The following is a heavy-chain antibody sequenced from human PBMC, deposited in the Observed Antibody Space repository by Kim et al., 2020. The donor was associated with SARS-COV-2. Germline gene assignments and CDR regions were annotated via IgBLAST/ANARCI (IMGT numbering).Heavy chain of an antibody. CDR3: ARDQTYYYGSVRQIPSRYFDL. CDR1: GGTFSSYA. CDR2: IIPILGIA. V-gene: IGHV1-69*04. J-gene: IGHJ2*01. Sequence: SVKVSCKASGGTFSSYAISWVRQAPGQGLEWMGRIIPILGIANYAQKFQGRVTITADKSTSTAYMELSSLRSEDTAVYYCARDQTYYYGSVRQIPSRYFDLWGRRTLVTVSS. D-gene: IGHD3-10*01.